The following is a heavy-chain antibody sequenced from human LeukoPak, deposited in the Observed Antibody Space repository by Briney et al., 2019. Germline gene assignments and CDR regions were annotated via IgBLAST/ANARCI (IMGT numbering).Heavy chain of an antibody. CDR3: ATDPNPYSSTSGYFDF. CDR2: MLPIFGTA. D-gene: IGHD6-13*01. V-gene: IGHV1-69*01. J-gene: IGHJ4*02. Sequence: ASVKVSCKASGGNFTNYGFHWVRQAPGQGLEWMGGMLPIFGTANYAQKFQGRVTITADESSNTASLDLSSLTSEDTAVYYCATDPNPYSSTSGYFDFWGQGTLVTVSS. CDR1: GGNFTNYG.